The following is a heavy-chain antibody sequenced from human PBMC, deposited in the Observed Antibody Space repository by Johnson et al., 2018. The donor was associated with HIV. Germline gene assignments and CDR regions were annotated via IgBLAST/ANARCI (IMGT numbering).Heavy chain of an antibody. Sequence: QVQLVESGGGLVKPGGSLRLSCVGSGFTFSDHYMSWVRQAPGKGLEWVSFISSSGSTIYYSDSVKGRFTISRDNAKNSLYLQMNSLRAEDTAVYFCVRDFIAPELGDAFDIWGQGTMVTVSS. J-gene: IGHJ3*02. CDR1: GFTFSDHY. V-gene: IGHV3-11*04. CDR3: VRDFIAPELGDAFDI. CDR2: ISSSGSTI. D-gene: IGHD6-25*01.